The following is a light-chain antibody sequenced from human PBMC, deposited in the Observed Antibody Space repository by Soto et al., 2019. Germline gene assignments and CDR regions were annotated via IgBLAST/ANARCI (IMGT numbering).Light chain of an antibody. CDR1: QSVSSSY. CDR3: QQYGSSPGIT. CDR2: GAS. J-gene: IGKJ3*01. V-gene: IGKV3-20*01. Sequence: EIVLTQSPGTLSLSPGERATLSCRASQSVSSSYLAWYQQKPGQAPRLLIYGASSRATGIPDRFSGSGSGANFTLTISRRETEDFAVYYCQQYGSSPGITFGPGTKVDIK.